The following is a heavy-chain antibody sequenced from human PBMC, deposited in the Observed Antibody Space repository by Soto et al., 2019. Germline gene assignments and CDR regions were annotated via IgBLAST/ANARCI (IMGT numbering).Heavy chain of an antibody. J-gene: IGHJ5*02. D-gene: IGHD5-18*01. CDR3: ARGYSYGYYWFDP. CDR1: GGSISSGGYY. Sequence: SETLSLTCTVSGGSISSGGYYWSWIRQHPGKGLEWIGYIYYSGSTYYNPSLKSRVTISVDTSKNQFSLKLSSVTAADTAVYYCARGYSYGYYWFDPWGQGTLVTVSS. CDR2: IYYSGST. V-gene: IGHV4-31*03.